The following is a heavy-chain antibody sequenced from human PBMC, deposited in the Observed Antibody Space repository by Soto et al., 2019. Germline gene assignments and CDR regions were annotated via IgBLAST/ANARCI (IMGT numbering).Heavy chain of an antibody. CDR1: GYSFTGYS. J-gene: IGHJ4*02. Sequence: QVQMVQSGAEVKKPGASVKVSCKTSGYSFTGYSVHWVRQAPGHGPEWMGWINPKSGGTRYAQKFQGRVTMTRETSISTVFMELSRVTSDDTALDYCAREVLSRGNFRTGKLFDYWGQGSLVTVSS. D-gene: IGHD3-10*01. CDR2: INPKSGGT. V-gene: IGHV1-2*02. CDR3: AREVLSRGNFRTGKLFDY.